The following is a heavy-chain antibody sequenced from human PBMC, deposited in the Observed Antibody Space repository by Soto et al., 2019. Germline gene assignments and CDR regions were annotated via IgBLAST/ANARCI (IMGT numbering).Heavy chain of an antibody. D-gene: IGHD4-17*01. V-gene: IGHV1-69*02. Sequence: QVQLVQSGAEVKKPGSSVKVSCKASGGTFSSYTISWVRQAPGQGLEWMGRIIPIPGIANYAQKFQGRVTTTADKSTSTAYMELSSLRSEDTAVYYCARALGDYGDYGTLGYWGQGTLVTVSS. CDR3: ARALGDYGDYGTLGY. J-gene: IGHJ4*02. CDR1: GGTFSSYT. CDR2: IIPIPGIA.